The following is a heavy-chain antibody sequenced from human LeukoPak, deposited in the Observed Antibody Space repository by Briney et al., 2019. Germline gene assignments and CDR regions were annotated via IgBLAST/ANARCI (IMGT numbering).Heavy chain of an antibody. D-gene: IGHD2-2*02. CDR1: GGTFISYA. J-gene: IGHJ5*02. CDR3: ARVGRYCSSTSCYNNWFDP. CDR2: IIPIFGTA. Sequence: SVKVSCKASGGTFISYAISWVRQAPGQGLEWMGGIIPIFGTASYAQKFQGRVTITADESTSTAYMELSSLRSEDTAVYYCARVGRYCSSTSCYNNWFDPWGQGTLVTVSS. V-gene: IGHV1-69*13.